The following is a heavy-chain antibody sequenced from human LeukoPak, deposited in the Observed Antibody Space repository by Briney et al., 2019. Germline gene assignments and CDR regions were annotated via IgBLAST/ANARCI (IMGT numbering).Heavy chain of an antibody. CDR3: AKDPQYQLTKYHFDY. CDR1: GFTLSNYG. V-gene: IGHV3-30*02. J-gene: IGHJ4*02. Sequence: GESLRLSCAASGFTLSNYGMHWVRQAPGKGLEWVALIRYDGTNKNYAASVKGRFTISRDNSKNTLYLQMNSLRAEDTAVYYCAKDPQYQLTKYHFDYWGQGTLVTVSS. CDR2: IRYDGTNK. D-gene: IGHD2-2*01.